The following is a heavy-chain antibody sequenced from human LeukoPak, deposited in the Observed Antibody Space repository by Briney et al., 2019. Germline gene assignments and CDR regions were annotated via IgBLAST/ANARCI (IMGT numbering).Heavy chain of an antibody. V-gene: IGHV3-48*04. Sequence: PGGSLRLSCAACGFTFSSYSMNWVRQAPGKGLEWVSYISSSSSTIYYADSVKGRFTISRDNAKNSLYLQMNSLRPEDTAVYYCARGDWFDAWGQGTLVTVSS. CDR2: ISSSSSTI. CDR1: GFTFSSYS. CDR3: ARGDWFDA. J-gene: IGHJ5*02.